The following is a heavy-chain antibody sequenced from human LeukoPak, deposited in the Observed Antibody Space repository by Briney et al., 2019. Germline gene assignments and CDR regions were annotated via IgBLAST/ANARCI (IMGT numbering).Heavy chain of an antibody. CDR1: GYTFTGHY. CDR3: ARDGEYGSGSYSTDYFDY. D-gene: IGHD3-10*01. V-gene: IGHV1-2*02. J-gene: IGHJ4*02. Sequence: GASVKVSCKASGYTFTGHYMHWVRQAPGQGLEWMGWINPNSGGTNYAQKFQGRVTMTRDTSISTAYMELSRLRSDDTAVYYCARDGEYGSGSYSTDYFDYWGQGTLVTVSS. CDR2: INPNSGGT.